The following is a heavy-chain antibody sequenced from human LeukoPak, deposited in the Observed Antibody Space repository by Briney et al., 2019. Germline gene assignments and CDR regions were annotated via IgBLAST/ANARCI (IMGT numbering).Heavy chain of an antibody. Sequence: GGSLRLSCAASGFTFSSYSMNWVRQAPGKGLEWVSSISSSGSYIYYADSVKGRFTISRDNAKNSLYLQMNSLRAEDTAVYYCARDGRLLSWGQGTLVTVSS. CDR2: ISSSGSYI. J-gene: IGHJ4*02. D-gene: IGHD3/OR15-3a*01. CDR1: GFTFSSYS. CDR3: ARDGRLLS. V-gene: IGHV3-21*01.